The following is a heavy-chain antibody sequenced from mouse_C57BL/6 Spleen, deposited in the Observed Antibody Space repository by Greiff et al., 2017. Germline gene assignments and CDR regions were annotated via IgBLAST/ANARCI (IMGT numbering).Heavy chain of an antibody. CDR1: GYAFSSSW. CDR3: ARNYGSSLFAY. V-gene: IGHV1-82*01. CDR2: IYPGDGDT. J-gene: IGHJ3*01. Sequence: VKLMESGPELVKPGASVKISCKASGYAFSSSWMNWVKQRPGKGLEWIGRIYPGDGDTNYNGKFKGKATLTADKSSSTAYMQLSSLTSEDSAVYFCARNYGSSLFAYWGQGTLVTVSA. D-gene: IGHD1-1*01.